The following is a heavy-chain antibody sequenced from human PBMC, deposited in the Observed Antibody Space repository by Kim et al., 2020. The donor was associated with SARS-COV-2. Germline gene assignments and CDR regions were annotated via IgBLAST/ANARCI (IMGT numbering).Heavy chain of an antibody. CDR2: IYYSGST. CDR3: ARTEPSLMITFGGVYLTDAFDI. CDR1: GGSISSYY. Sequence: SETLSLTCTVSGGSISSYYWSWIRQPPGKGLEWIGYIYYSGSTNYNPSLKSRVTISVDTSKNQFSLKLSSVTAADTAVYYCARTEPSLMITFGGVYLTDAFDIWGQGTMVTVSS. D-gene: IGHD3-16*01. V-gene: IGHV4-59*01. J-gene: IGHJ3*02.